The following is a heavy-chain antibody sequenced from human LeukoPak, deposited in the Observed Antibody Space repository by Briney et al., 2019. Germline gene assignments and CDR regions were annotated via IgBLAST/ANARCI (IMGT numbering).Heavy chain of an antibody. CDR3: AKRSVGALLHFYYFDF. V-gene: IGHV3-23*01. CDR2: ISGSGGST. J-gene: IGHJ4*02. CDR1: GFTFSSYA. D-gene: IGHD1-26*01. Sequence: GGSLRLSCAASGFTFSSYAMSWVRQAPGKGLEWVSAISGSGGSTYYADSVKGRFTISRDNSKNTLYLQMNSLRAEDTAVYYCAKRSVGALLHFYYFDFWGQGTLVTVSS.